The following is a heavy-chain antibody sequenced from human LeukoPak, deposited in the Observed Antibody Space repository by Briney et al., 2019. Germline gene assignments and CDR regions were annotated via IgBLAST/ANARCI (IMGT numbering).Heavy chain of an antibody. CDR2: ISYDGSNK. Sequence: PGRSLRLSCAASGFTFSSYAMHWVRQAPGKGLEWVAVISYDGSNKYYADSVKGQFTISRDNSKNMLYLQMNSLRAEDTAVYYCARDSSGFDFWGQGTLVTVSS. CDR3: ARDSSGFDF. J-gene: IGHJ4*02. D-gene: IGHD2-15*01. V-gene: IGHV3-30-3*01. CDR1: GFTFSSYA.